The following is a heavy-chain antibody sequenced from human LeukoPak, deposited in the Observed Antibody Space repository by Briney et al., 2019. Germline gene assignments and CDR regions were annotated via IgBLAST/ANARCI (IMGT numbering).Heavy chain of an antibody. CDR3: VKDPRDTDGTNWFVS. CDR1: GFNLWNYA. J-gene: IGHJ5*01. CDR2: ISGTGGAT. Sequence: GGSLRLSCVHSGFNLWNYALSWVRQAPGKGLQWVSQISGTGGATWYAGFARDRFTISRDNSKKTLYLQMSGLRVEDTAMYYCVKDPRDTDGTNWFVSWGQGTLLIVSS. D-gene: IGHD5-24*01. V-gene: IGHV3-23*01.